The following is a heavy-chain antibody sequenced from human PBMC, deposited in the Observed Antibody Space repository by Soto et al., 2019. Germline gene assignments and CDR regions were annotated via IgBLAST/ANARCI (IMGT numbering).Heavy chain of an antibody. V-gene: IGHV3-30*18. Sequence: GGSLRLSCAASGFTFSSYGMHWVRQAPGKGLEWVAVISYDGSNKYYADSVKGRFTISRDNSKNTLYLQMNSLRAEDTAVYYCAKSGRQWPSQFDYWGQGTLVTVSS. CDR1: GFTFSSYG. J-gene: IGHJ4*02. CDR2: ISYDGSNK. D-gene: IGHD6-19*01. CDR3: AKSGRQWPSQFDY.